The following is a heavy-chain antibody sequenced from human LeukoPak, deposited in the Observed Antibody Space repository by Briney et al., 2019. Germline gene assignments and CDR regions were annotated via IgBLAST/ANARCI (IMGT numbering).Heavy chain of an antibody. V-gene: IGHV3-33*01. D-gene: IGHD5-12*01. CDR3: ARDFHSGYDLISYYYGMDV. CDR1: GFIFSSYG. J-gene: IGHJ6*02. Sequence: PGGSLRLSCAASGFIFSSYGMHWVRQAPGKGLEWVAVIWYDGSNKYFADSVKGRFTISRDNSKNTLYLQMNSLRAEDTAVYYCARDFHSGYDLISYYYGMDVWGQGTTVTVSS. CDR2: IWYDGSNK.